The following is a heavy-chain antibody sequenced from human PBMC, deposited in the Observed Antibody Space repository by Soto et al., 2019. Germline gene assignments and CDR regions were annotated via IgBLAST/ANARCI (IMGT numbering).Heavy chain of an antibody. CDR1: GFTFSSYA. CDR3: AKEPDGRHGRSNWFDP. V-gene: IGHV3-23*01. Sequence: PGGSLRLSCAASGFTFSSYAMSWVRQAPGKGLEWVSAISGSGGSTYYADSVKGRFTISRDNSKNTLYLQMNSLRAEDTAVYYCAKEPDGRHGRSNWFDPWGQGTLVTVSS. J-gene: IGHJ5*02. CDR2: ISGSGGST.